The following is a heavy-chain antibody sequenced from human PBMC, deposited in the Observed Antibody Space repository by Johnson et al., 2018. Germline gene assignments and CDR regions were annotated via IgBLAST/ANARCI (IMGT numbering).Heavy chain of an antibody. Sequence: VQLVESGGGLVQPRGSLRLSCAASGFTFSSYDMHWVRQATGKGLEWVSAIGTAGDTYYPGSVTGRFTISRENAKNSLYLQMNSLRAGDTAVYYCARDYYDRSGYSYGMDVWGQGTTVTVSS. V-gene: IGHV3-13*01. J-gene: IGHJ6*02. CDR2: IGTAGDT. D-gene: IGHD3-22*01. CDR1: GFTFSSYD. CDR3: ARDYYDRSGYSYGMDV.